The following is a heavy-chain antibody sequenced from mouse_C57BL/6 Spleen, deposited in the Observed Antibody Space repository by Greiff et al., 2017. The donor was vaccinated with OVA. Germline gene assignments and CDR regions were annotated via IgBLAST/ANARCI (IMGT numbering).Heavy chain of an antibody. CDR3: AREGTGYWYFDV. J-gene: IGHJ1*03. Sequence: VKLMESGPGLVAPSQSLSITCTVSGFSLTSYGVHWVRQPPGKGLEWLVVIWSDGSTTYNSALKSRLSISKDNSKSQVFLKMNSLQTDDTAMYYCAREGTGYWYFDVWGTGTTVTVSS. CDR1: GFSLTSYG. CDR2: IWSDGST. V-gene: IGHV2-6*03. D-gene: IGHD4-1*01.